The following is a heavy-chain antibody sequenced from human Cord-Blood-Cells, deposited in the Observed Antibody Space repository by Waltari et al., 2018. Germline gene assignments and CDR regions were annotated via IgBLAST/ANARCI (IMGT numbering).Heavy chain of an antibody. V-gene: IGHV3-21*01. CDR2: ISSSSSYI. J-gene: IGHJ4*02. CDR3: ARDRDSSSWFDY. CDR1: GFTFSSYN. Sequence: EVQLVESGGGLVKPGGSLRLSCAASGFTFSSYNMNWVLQAPGKGRGWVSSISSSSSYIYYADSVKGRFTISRDNAKNSLYLQMNSRRAEDTAVYYCARDRDSSSWFDYWGQGTLVTVSS. D-gene: IGHD6-13*01.